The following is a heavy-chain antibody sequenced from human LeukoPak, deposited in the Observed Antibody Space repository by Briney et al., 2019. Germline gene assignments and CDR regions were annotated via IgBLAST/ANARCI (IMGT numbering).Heavy chain of an antibody. CDR3: ARGLGYSSSSLWFDP. V-gene: IGHV4-34*01. CDR2: INHSGST. CDR1: GGSFSGYY. J-gene: IGHJ5*02. D-gene: IGHD6-6*01. Sequence: SETLSLTCAVYGGSFSGYYWSWIRQPPGRGLEWIGEINHSGSTNYNPSPKSRVTISVDTSKNQFSLKLSSVTAADTAVYYCARGLGYSSSSLWFDPWGQGTLVTVSS.